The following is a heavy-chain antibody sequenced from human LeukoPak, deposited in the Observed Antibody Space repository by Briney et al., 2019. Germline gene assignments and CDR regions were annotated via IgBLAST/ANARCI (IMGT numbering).Heavy chain of an antibody. D-gene: IGHD2-2*02. CDR2: IIPIFGTA. V-gene: IGHV1-69*13. J-gene: IGHJ3*02. CDR1: GGTFSSYA. CDR3: ASPRYCSSTSCYRYAFDI. Sequence: GASVKVSCKASGGTFSSYAISWVRQAPGRGLEWMGGIIPIFGTANYAQKFQGRDTITADESTSTAYMELSSLRSEDTAVYYCASPRYCSSTSCYRYAFDIWGQGTMVTVSS.